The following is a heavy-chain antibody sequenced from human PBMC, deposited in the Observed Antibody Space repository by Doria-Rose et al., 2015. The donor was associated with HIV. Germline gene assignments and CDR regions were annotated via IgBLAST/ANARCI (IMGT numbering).Heavy chain of an antibody. CDR1: GVSLSSPGMG. D-gene: IGHD6-13*01. CDR2: IVSDDER. V-gene: IGHV2-26*01. J-gene: IGHJ4*02. Sequence: QVQLVESGPVLVKPTETLTLTCTVSGVSLSSPGMGMSWIRQRPGKALEWLANIVSDDERSYKTSLKSRLTISRGTPKSQVVLTMTDMDPVDTATYYCARIKSSRWYHKYYFDFWGQGTLVIVSA. CDR3: ARIKSSRWYHKYYFDF.